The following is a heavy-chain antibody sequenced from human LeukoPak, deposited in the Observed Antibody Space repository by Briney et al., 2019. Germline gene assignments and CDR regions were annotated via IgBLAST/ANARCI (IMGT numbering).Heavy chain of an antibody. V-gene: IGHV3-7*01. CDR1: GFTFSNYW. J-gene: IGHJ4*02. CDR2: ISIDGSEK. CDR3: ARERRYCSSTSCYVY. Sequence: GGSLRLSCAASGFTFSNYWMSWVRQAPGKGLDWVAIISIDGSEKAYVDSVKGRFSISRDNARNSLYLQMNSLRAEDTAVYYCARERRYCSSTSCYVYWGQGTLVTVSS. D-gene: IGHD2-2*01.